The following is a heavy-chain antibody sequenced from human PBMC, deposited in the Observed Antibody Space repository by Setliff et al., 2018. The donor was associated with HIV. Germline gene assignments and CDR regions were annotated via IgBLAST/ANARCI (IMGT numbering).Heavy chain of an antibody. V-gene: IGHV4-4*07. Sequence: SETLSLTCSVSSDSITTYYWTWIRQPVGKGLEWIGRIFTSGSTNYNPSLQSRVTMSFDRSKNQFSLKLTSMTAADTAVYYCARGGSRGLDYWGQGTLVTVSS. D-gene: IGHD3-16*01. CDR1: SDSITTYY. CDR2: IFTSGST. J-gene: IGHJ4*02. CDR3: ARGGSRGLDY.